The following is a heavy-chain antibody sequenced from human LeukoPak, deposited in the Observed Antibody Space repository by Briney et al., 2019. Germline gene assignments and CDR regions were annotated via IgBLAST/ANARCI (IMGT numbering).Heavy chain of an antibody. D-gene: IGHD1-7*01. CDR3: ARGHFELRA. Sequence: SSETLSLTCTVSGDSMSAYFWTWIRQPPGQGLEWIGYIHSSGSTDYNSSLQSRVSMSIDTSKNQVSLQLSSVTAADTAVYFCARGHFELRAWGQGILVTVSS. V-gene: IGHV4-59*01. CDR2: IHSSGST. CDR1: GDSMSAYF. J-gene: IGHJ5*02.